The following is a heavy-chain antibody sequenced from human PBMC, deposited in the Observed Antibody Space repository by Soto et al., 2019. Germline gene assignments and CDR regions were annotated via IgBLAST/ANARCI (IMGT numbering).Heavy chain of an antibody. D-gene: IGHD3-16*01. V-gene: IGHV5-10-1*01. CDR1: GCSFTVYW. CDR2: IDPSDSYT. Sequence: EVQLVQSGAEVKKPGESLRISCKGSGCSFTVYWISWVRQMPGKGLEWMGRIDPSDSYTNYSPSFQGHVTISADKSISTAYLQWSSLKASDTAMYYCARHEGGLKNWFDPWGQGTLVTVSS. J-gene: IGHJ5*02. CDR3: ARHEGGLKNWFDP.